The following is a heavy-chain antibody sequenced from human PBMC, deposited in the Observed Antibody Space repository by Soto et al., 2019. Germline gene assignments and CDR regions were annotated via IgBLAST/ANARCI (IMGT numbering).Heavy chain of an antibody. Sequence: GGSLGLSCAGSGFTFSSNAMSWVRQAPGKGLEWVSSVSGDGYASDYADSVKGRFTVSRHNSKNTLYLQMNSLRAEDTAVYYCAKRHYYGSGSFALATWGQGTLVTVSS. CDR3: AKRHYYGSGSFALAT. V-gene: IGHV3-23*01. D-gene: IGHD3-10*01. CDR2: VSGDGYAS. J-gene: IGHJ4*03. CDR1: GFTFSSNA.